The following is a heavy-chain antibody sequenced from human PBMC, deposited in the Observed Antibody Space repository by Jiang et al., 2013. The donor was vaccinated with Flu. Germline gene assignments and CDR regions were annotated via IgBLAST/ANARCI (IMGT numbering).Heavy chain of an antibody. CDR1: GGSISSYY. CDR2: IYYSGST. Sequence: LLKPSETLSLTCTVSGGSISSYYWSWIRQPPGKGLEWIGYIYYSGSTNYNPSLKSRVTISVDTSKNQFSLKLSSVTAADTAVYYCASTYRDGYLNYWGQGTLVTVSS. D-gene: IGHD5-24*01. J-gene: IGHJ4*02. CDR3: ASTYRDGYLNY. V-gene: IGHV4-59*01.